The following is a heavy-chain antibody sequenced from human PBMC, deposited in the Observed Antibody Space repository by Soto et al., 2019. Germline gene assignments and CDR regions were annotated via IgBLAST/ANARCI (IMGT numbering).Heavy chain of an antibody. CDR3: ARGYCRGGTCYGFDY. CDR1: GGSISSGDYY. V-gene: IGHV4-30-4*01. Sequence: QVQLQESGPGLVKPSQTLSLTCTVSGGSISSGDYYWSWIRQPPGKGLEWIGYIYYSGSTYYNPSLESRITISTDTSNNRSSLRLTSVTAADTAVYYCARGYCRGGTCYGFDYWGQGTLVTVSS. D-gene: IGHD2-15*01. CDR2: IYYSGST. J-gene: IGHJ4*02.